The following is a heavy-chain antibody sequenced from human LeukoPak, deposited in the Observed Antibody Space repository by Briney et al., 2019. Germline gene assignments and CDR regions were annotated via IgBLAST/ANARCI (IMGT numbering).Heavy chain of an antibody. CDR1: GYTFTGYY. J-gene: IGHJ4*02. V-gene: IGHV1-2*06. Sequence: ASVKASCXASGYTFTGYYMHWVRQAPGQGLEWMGRINPNSGGTNYAQKFQGRVTMTRDTSISTAYMELSRLRSDDTAVYYCARVRGSGSSKPPFDYWGQRTLVTVSS. CDR3: ARVRGSGSSKPPFDY. CDR2: INPNSGGT. D-gene: IGHD3-10*01.